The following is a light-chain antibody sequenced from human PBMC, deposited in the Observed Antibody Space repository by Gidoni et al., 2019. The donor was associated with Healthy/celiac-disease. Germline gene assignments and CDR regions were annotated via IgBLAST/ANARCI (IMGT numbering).Light chain of an antibody. J-gene: IGKJ1*01. V-gene: IGKV1-39*01. CDR3: QQSYSTWT. Sequence: DIQMTQSPSSLSASVGDRIIITCRASQSISSYLNWYQQKPGKAPQLLIYAASSLQSGVPSRFSGSGSGTDFTLTISSLQPEDFATYYCQQSYSTWTFGQGTKVEIK. CDR1: QSISSY. CDR2: AAS.